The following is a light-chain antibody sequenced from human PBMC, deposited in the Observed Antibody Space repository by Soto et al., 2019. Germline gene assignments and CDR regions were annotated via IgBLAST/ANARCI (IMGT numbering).Light chain of an antibody. CDR2: SKK. J-gene: IGLJ1*01. CDR1: SSNIGSNT. CDR3: AAWDDSLSQEV. Sequence: QSVLTQPPSASGTPGQRVTISCSGSSSNIGSNTVNWYQQRPGTAPKHPIYSKKHRPSGIPDRVSASKSGTSESLTISWLQSEDETDYYCAAWDDSLSQEVCGIGTKFTVL. V-gene: IGLV1-44*01.